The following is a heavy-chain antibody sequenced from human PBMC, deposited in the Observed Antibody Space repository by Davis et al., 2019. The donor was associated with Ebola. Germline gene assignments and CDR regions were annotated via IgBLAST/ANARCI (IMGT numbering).Heavy chain of an antibody. V-gene: IGHV3-11*06. CDR1: GFTFSDYY. CDR3: ARGGGITMVRGVVAFDI. J-gene: IGHJ3*02. D-gene: IGHD3-10*01. Sequence: PGGSLRLSCAASGFTFSDYYMSWIRQAPGKGLEWVSYISSSSSYTNYADSVKGRFTISRDNAKNSLYLQMNSLRAEDTAVYYCARGGGITMVRGVVAFDIWGQGTMVTVSS. CDR2: ISSSSSYT.